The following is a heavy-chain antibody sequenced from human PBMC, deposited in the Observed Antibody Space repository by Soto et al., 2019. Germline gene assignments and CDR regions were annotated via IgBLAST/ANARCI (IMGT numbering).Heavy chain of an antibody. CDR2: IYDSGST. CDR1: GDSISRGGYS. V-gene: IGHV4-30-2*01. Sequence: ASETLSLTCVVSGDSISRGGYSWTWIRQPPGKALEWIGNIYDSGSTSYNPSLKSRVTMSVDTSKNQFSLRLTSVTAADTAVYFCARGSSSYYDYGMDVWGQGTTVTVSS. D-gene: IGHD6-6*01. J-gene: IGHJ6*02. CDR3: ARGSSSYYDYGMDV.